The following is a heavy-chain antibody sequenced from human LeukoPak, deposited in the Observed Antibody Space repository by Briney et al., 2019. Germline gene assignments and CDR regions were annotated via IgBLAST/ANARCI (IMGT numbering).Heavy chain of an antibody. CDR2: IIPIFGTA. Sequence: SVKVSCKASGGTFSSYAISWVRQAPGQGLEWMGGIIPIFGTANYAQKFQGRVTITTDESTSTAYMELSSLRSEDTAVYYCARVLRTGIAAAGRYYYYYMDVWGKGTTVTVSS. CDR3: ARVLRTGIAAAGRYYYYYMDV. D-gene: IGHD6-13*01. J-gene: IGHJ6*03. V-gene: IGHV1-69*05. CDR1: GGTFSSYA.